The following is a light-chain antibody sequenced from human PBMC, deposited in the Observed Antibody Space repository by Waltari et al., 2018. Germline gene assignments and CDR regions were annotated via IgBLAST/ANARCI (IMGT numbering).Light chain of an antibody. V-gene: IGLV3-10*01. Sequence: SYELTQPPSVAVSPGQTARITFSGDALPTNYSYWYQQQPGQAPVLVIYEDTERPSGIPERFSGSSSGTMATLTISGAQVEDEADYYCYSGDDSGNQEVFGGGTKLTVL. CDR3: YSGDDSGNQEV. J-gene: IGLJ2*01. CDR1: ALPTNY. CDR2: EDT.